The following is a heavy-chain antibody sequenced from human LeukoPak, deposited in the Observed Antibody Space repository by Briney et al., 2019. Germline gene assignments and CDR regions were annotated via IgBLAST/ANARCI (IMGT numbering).Heavy chain of an antibody. J-gene: IGHJ4*02. D-gene: IGHD5-24*01. CDR2: ISYDGSNK. CDR1: GFTFSSYA. Sequence: GRSLRLSCAASGFTFSSYAMHWVRQAPGKGLEWVAVISYDGSNKYYADSVKGRFTISRDNSKNTLYLQMNSLRAEGTAVYYCARDRWLQFGPFDYWGQGTLVTVSS. CDR3: ARDRWLQFGPFDY. V-gene: IGHV3-30-3*01.